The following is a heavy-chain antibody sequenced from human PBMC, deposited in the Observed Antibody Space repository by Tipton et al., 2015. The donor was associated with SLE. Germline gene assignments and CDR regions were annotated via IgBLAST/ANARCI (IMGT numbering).Heavy chain of an antibody. CDR2: ISYSGTT. CDR3: ARRFRDSYYFDY. J-gene: IGHJ4*02. CDR1: NGSISNYY. Sequence: TLSLTCTVSNGSISNYYWSWIRQAPGKALEWIGYISYSGTTNYSPSLKSRVTISLDTSKNQVSLKVSSVTAADTAVYYCARRFRDSYYFDYWGQGTLVTVSS. V-gene: IGHV4-59*08.